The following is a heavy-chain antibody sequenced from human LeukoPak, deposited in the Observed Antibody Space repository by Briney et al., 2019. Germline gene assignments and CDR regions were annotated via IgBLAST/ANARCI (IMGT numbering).Heavy chain of an antibody. CDR3: AISYRHYYYYYYMDV. J-gene: IGHJ6*03. Sequence: ASVKVSCKASGYTFTSYYMHWVRQAPGQGLEWMGIINPSGGSTSYAQKFQGRVTMTRDTSTSTVYMELSSLRSEDTAVYYCAISYRHYYYYYYMDVWGKGTTVTVSS. CDR1: GYTFTSYY. V-gene: IGHV1-46*03. CDR2: INPSGGST. D-gene: IGHD5-12*01.